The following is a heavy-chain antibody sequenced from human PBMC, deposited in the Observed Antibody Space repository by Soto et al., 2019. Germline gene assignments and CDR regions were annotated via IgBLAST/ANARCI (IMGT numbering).Heavy chain of an antibody. J-gene: IGHJ4*02. CDR1: GFTFSSYA. CDR3: AREGDY. V-gene: IGHV3-30-3*01. D-gene: IGHD3-16*01. CDR2: ISYDGSNK. Sequence: QVQLVESGGGVVQPGRSLRLSCAASGFTFSSYAMHWVRQAPGKGLEWVAVISYDGSNKYYADSVKGRFTISRDNSKNTLYLQMNSLRGEDTAVYYCAREGDYWGQGTLVTVSS.